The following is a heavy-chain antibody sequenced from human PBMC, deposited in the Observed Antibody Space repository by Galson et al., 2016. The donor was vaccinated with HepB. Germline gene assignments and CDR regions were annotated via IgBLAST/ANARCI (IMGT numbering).Heavy chain of an antibody. Sequence: SLRLSCAASGFAFSSYAVNWVRQAPGKGLEWIASISLSGATTPYADSVKGRFTISRDHSKSTLFLEMNSLRTDDTAIYHCAKPYTSGWLTSFDHWGQGTLVTVSS. CDR2: ISLSGATT. CDR3: AKPYTSGWLTSFDH. D-gene: IGHD6-19*01. V-gene: IGHV3-23*01. J-gene: IGHJ4*02. CDR1: GFAFSSYA.